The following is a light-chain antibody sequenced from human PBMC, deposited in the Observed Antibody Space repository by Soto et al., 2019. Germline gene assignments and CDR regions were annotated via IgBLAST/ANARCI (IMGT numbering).Light chain of an antibody. V-gene: IGKV3-15*01. CDR2: GAS. CDR3: QQYNNWPL. J-gene: IGKJ1*01. Sequence: EILMTQSPSTPAVSPGERATLSCRASQSVSSNLAWYQQKPGQAPRLLIYGASTRATGIQARFSGSGSGTEFTLTISSMQSEDFAVYYCQQYNNWPLFGQGTKVDI. CDR1: QSVSSN.